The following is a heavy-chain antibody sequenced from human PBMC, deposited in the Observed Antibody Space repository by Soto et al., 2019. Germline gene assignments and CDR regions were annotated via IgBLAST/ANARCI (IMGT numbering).Heavy chain of an antibody. Sequence: EVQLVESGGGLVKPGGSLRLSCAASGFTFSSYSMNWVRQAPGKGLEWVSSISSSSSYIYYADSVKGRFTISRDNAKNSLYLQMNSLRAEDTAVYYCAREEEAAGFLFDYWGQGTLVTVSS. CDR3: AREEEAAGFLFDY. D-gene: IGHD6-13*01. J-gene: IGHJ4*02. CDR2: ISSSSSYI. CDR1: GFTFSSYS. V-gene: IGHV3-21*01.